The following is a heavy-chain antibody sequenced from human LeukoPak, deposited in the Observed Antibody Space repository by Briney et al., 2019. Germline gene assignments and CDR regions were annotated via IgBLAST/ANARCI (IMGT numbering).Heavy chain of an antibody. J-gene: IGHJ4*02. CDR3: AREITLRATRGRYFDF. D-gene: IGHD3-22*01. CDR2: LYYDGRT. CDR1: GDSVSSSNHY. V-gene: IGHV4-39*07. Sequence: SETLSLTCTVFGDSVSSSNHYWAWFRQPPGKGLVWIGSLYYDGRTYYSPSLKSRVTISVDTSKNQFSLKLSSVTAADTAVYFCAREITLRATRGRYFDFWGQGTLVTVSS.